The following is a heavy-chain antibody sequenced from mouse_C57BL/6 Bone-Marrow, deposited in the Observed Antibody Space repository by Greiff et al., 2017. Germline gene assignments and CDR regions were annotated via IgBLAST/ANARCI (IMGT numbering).Heavy chain of an antibody. J-gene: IGHJ1*03. D-gene: IGHD1-1*01. CDR1: GFNIKNTY. CDR2: SDPANGNT. V-gene: IGHV14-3*01. Sequence: VQLQQSVAELVRPGASVKLSCTASGFNIKNTYMHWVKQRPEQGLEWIGRSDPANGNTKYAPKFQGKATITADTSSNTAYLQLSSLTSEDTAIYYCASPGITTVVAPGGFDVWGTGTTVTVSS. CDR3: ASPGITTVVAPGGFDV.